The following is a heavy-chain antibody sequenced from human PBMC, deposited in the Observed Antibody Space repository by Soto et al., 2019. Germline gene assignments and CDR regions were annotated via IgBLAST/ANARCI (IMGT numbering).Heavy chain of an antibody. J-gene: IGHJ6*02. CDR3: ARSQGSSTSLEIYYLYYYGMDV. CDR1: GGTFSSYA. V-gene: IGHV1-69*01. CDR2: IIPISGTA. D-gene: IGHD2-2*01. Sequence: QVQLVQSGAEVKKPGSSVKVSCKASGGTFSSYAISWVRQAPGQGLEWMGGIIPISGTANYAQKFQGSVTFTADESTSTAYMELSSLRSEGTAVYYWARSQGSSTSLEIYYLYYYGMDVWGQGTKVTVSS.